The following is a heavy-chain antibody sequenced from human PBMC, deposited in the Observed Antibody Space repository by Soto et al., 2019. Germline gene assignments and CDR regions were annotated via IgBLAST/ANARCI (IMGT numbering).Heavy chain of an antibody. J-gene: IGHJ4*02. CDR1: GFTVSTNY. CDR3: ARSTYDSSGYFFFDY. D-gene: IGHD3-22*01. V-gene: IGHV3-53*01. Sequence: EVQLVESGGGLIQPGGSLRLSCAVSGFTVSTNYMSWVRQAPGKGLEWLSVIYSGGGTHYAESVKGRFTISRDNSQNTVYLQMNSLRAEDTAVYYCARSTYDSSGYFFFDYWGQGTLVIVSS. CDR2: IYSGGGT.